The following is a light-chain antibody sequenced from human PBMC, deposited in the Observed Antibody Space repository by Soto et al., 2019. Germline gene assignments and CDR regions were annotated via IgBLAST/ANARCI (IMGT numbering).Light chain of an antibody. CDR2: DAS. Sequence: EIVLTQSPATLSLSPGEEATLSCRASQSINNYLAWYQHKPGQAPRLLIYDASSRAAGIPVRFSGSGSGTDFTLTISNLEPEDFAVYYCQQRSNWPPGTFGPGTKVDIK. V-gene: IGKV3-11*01. CDR3: QQRSNWPPGT. J-gene: IGKJ3*01. CDR1: QSINNY.